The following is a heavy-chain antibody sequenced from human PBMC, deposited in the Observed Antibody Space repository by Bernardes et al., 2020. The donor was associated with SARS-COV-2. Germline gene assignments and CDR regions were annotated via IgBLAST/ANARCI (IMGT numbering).Heavy chain of an antibody. CDR2: ISGFNGDT. CDR3: AREVMVRISDTYRNGMDL. J-gene: IGHJ6*02. V-gene: IGHV1-18*01. D-gene: IGHD3-10*01. CDR1: GYAFRSYG. Sequence: ASVKVSCKAFGYAFRSYGISWARQAPGQGLEWMGWISGFNGDTSYIQKIQDRVTMTTDTSTSTAYMDLRELRSDDTAVYYCAREVMVRISDTYRNGMDLWGQGTTVTVSS.